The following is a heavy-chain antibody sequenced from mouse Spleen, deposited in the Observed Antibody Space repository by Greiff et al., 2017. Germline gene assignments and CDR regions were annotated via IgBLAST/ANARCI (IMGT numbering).Heavy chain of an antibody. CDR3: ARGGIHYYGSDYFDY. D-gene: IGHD1-1*01. CDR2: ISYDGSN. V-gene: IGHV3-6*01. CDR1: GYSITSGYY. J-gene: IGHJ2*01. Sequence: DVQLQESGPGLVKPSQSLSLTCSVTGYSITSGYYWNWIRQFPGNKLEWMGYISYDGSNNYNPSLKNRISITRDTSKNQFFLKLNSVTTEDTATYYCARGGIHYYGSDYFDYWGQGTTLTVSS.